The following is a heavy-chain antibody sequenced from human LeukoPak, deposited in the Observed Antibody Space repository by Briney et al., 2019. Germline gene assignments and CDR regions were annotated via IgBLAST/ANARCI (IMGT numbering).Heavy chain of an antibody. J-gene: IGHJ4*02. V-gene: IGHV3-9*01. CDR2: ISWNSGSI. CDR3: AKVYYYDSSGYFAFDY. Sequence: GRSLRLSCAASGFTFDDYAMHWVRQAPGKGLEWVSGISWNSGSIGYADSVKGRFTISRDNAKNSLYLQMNSLRAEDTALYYCAKVYYYDSSGYFAFDYWGQGTLVTVSS. D-gene: IGHD3-22*01. CDR1: GFTFDDYA.